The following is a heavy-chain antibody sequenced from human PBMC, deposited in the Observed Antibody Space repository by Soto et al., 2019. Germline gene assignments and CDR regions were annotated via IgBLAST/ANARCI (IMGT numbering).Heavy chain of an antibody. D-gene: IGHD5-12*01. V-gene: IGHV1-3*01. J-gene: IGHJ6*02. CDR2: INAGNGNT. CDR3: ARGGVNIVAGYYYYGMDV. CDR1: GYTFTSYA. Sequence: ASVKVSCKASGYTFTSYAMHWVRQAPGQRLEWMGWINAGNGNTKYSQKFQGRVTITRDTSASTAYMELSSLRSEDTAVYYCARGGVNIVAGYYYYGMDVWGQGTTVTVSS.